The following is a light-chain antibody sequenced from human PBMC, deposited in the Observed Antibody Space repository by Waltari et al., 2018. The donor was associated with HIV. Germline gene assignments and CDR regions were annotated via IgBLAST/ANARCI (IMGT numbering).Light chain of an antibody. Sequence: QSALTQPRSVSGSPGQSVTISCTGTSSDVGGYYYVSWYQHHPGKAPKLLIYDVTKRPSGVPDRFSGSKSCNTASLTISGLQAEDEADYHCCSYAGSFTLIFGGGTTVTVL. CDR3: CSYAGSFTLI. V-gene: IGLV2-11*01. J-gene: IGLJ2*01. CDR1: SSDVGGYYY. CDR2: DVT.